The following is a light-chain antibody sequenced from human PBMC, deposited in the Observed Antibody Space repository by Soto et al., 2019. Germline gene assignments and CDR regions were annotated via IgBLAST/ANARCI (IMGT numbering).Light chain of an antibody. CDR2: EVT. Sequence: QSALTQPPSASGSPGQSVTISCTGTSSDVGGYKYVSWYQQHPGKAPKLMIYEVTKRPSGVPDRFSGSKSGNTASLTVSGLQADDEADYYCGSFTGSSVIFGGGTKVTVL. J-gene: IGLJ2*01. CDR1: SSDVGGYKY. CDR3: GSFTGSSVI. V-gene: IGLV2-8*01.